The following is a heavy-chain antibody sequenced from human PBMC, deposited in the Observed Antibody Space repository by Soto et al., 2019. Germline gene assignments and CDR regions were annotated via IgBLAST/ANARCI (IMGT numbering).Heavy chain of an antibody. J-gene: IGHJ4*02. CDR3: AKGDWTGDPLYYFHY. V-gene: IGHV3-23*01. CDR1: GFMFNNYA. D-gene: IGHD1-1*01. CDR2: ISDSGAGT. Sequence: EVQLLESGGGLVQPGGSLRLSCAASGFMFNNYAMNWVRQSPGKGLEWVSGISDSGAGTYFADSVKGRFTISRDNSENTLYLQMNSLRAEDTAIYYCAKGDWTGDPLYYFHYWGQGTLVTVSS.